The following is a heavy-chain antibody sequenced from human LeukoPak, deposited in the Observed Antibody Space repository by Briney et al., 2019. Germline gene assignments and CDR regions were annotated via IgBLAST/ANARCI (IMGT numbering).Heavy chain of an antibody. J-gene: IGHJ4*02. CDR1: GYTFTGYY. Sequence: ASVKVSCKASGYTFTGYYMHWVRQAPGQGLELMGWINPNSGGTNYAQKFQGRVTMTRDTSISTAYMELSRLRSDDTAVYYCARVTNDFWSGYYSFDYWGQGTLVTVSS. V-gene: IGHV1-2*02. D-gene: IGHD3-3*01. CDR2: INPNSGGT. CDR3: ARVTNDFWSGYYSFDY.